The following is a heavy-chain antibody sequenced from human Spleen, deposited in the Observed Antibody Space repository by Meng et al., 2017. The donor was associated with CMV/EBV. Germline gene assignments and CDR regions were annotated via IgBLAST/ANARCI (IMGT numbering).Heavy chain of an antibody. D-gene: IGHD1-14*01. CDR1: CGSISSSSYS. V-gene: IGHV4-39*07. J-gene: IGHJ4*02. CDR3: ASTDSNHYYFDY. Sequence: SETLSLTCTVSCGSISSSSYSWCWIRQPPGKGLEWIGSIYYSWSTYYNPSLKSRVTISVDTSKNQFSLKLSSVTAADTAVYYCASTDSNHYYFDYWGQGILVTVSS. CDR2: IYYSWST.